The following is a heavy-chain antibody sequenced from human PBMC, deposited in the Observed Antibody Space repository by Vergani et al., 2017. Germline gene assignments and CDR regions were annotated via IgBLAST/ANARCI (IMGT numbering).Heavy chain of an antibody. Sequence: VQLVESGGGLVQPGGSLRLSCAASGFTFSSYAMSWVRQAPGKGLEWVSAISGSGGSTYYADSVKGRFTISRDNSKNTLYLQMNSLRAEDTAVYYCAKSGRGTVYSSGLGDYWGQGTLVTVSS. CDR2: ISGSGGST. V-gene: IGHV3-23*04. CDR3: AKSGRGTVYSSGLGDY. J-gene: IGHJ4*02. CDR1: GFTFSSYA. D-gene: IGHD6-19*01.